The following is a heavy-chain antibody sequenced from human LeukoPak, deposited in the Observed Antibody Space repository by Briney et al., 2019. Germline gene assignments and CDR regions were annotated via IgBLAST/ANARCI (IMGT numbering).Heavy chain of an antibody. CDR2: ISSSGGDT. Sequence: GGSLRLSCAASGFSFSSSPMSWVRQAPGKGLEWVSGISSSGGDTPYADSVKGRLTISRDNSKNTLYLQMNSLRVEDTAVYYCARKDCGLNPFDFWGQGTLVTVSS. CDR3: ARKDCGLNPFDF. CDR1: GFSFSSSP. D-gene: IGHD1-14*01. J-gene: IGHJ4*02. V-gene: IGHV3-23*01.